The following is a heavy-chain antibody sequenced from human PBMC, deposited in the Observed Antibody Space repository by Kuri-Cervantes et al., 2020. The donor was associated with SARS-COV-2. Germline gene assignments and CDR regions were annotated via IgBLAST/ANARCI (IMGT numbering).Heavy chain of an antibody. V-gene: IGHV3-30*18. CDR3: AKEKVTVTTYYYYMDV. Sequence: GGSLRLSCAVYGGSFSGYYWSWIRQPPGKGLEWVAVISYDGSNKYYADSVKGRFTISRDNSKNTLYLQMNSLRAEDTAVYYRAKEKVTVTTYYYYMDVWGKGTTVTVSS. D-gene: IGHD4-11*01. J-gene: IGHJ6*03. CDR1: GGSFSGYY. CDR2: ISYDGSNK.